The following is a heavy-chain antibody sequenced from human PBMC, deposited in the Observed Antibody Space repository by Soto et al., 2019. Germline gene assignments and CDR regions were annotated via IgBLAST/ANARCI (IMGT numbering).Heavy chain of an antibody. CDR2: IYYSGST. J-gene: IGHJ4*02. V-gene: IGHV4-39*01. D-gene: IGHD6-6*01. Sequence: PSETLSLTCTVSGGSISSSSYHWGWIRQPPGKGLEWIGSIYYSGSTYYNPSLKSRVTISVDTSKNQFSLKLSSVTAADTAVYYCARHERQLVFDYWGQGTLVTVSS. CDR3: ARHERQLVFDY. CDR1: GGSISSSSYH.